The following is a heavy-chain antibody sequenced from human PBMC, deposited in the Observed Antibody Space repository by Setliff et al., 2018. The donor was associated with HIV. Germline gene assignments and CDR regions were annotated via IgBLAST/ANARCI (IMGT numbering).Heavy chain of an antibody. J-gene: IGHJ5*02. V-gene: IGHV5-51*01. D-gene: IGHD3-16*01. Sequence: GESLKISCQGSGFSFTSYRIAWVRQMPGKGLEWMGIIYPGDSDTKYSPSFQGQITISADKSINTAYLQWTSLKPSDTAMYYCARLSVITNWFDPWGQGTLVTVSS. CDR1: GFSFTSYR. CDR2: IYPGDSDT. CDR3: ARLSVITNWFDP.